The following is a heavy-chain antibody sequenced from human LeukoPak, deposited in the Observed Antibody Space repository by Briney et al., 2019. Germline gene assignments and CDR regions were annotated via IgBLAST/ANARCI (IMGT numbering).Heavy chain of an antibody. D-gene: IGHD1-26*01. V-gene: IGHV3-21*01. CDR2: ISSSSGYI. Sequence: GGSLRLSCAASGFTFSSYSMNWVRQAPGKGLEWVSSISSSSGYIYYADSVKGRFTISRDNAKNSLYLHMNSLRAEDTAVYYCARGREILGYWGQGTLVTVSS. CDR1: GFTFSSYS. J-gene: IGHJ4*02. CDR3: ARGREILGY.